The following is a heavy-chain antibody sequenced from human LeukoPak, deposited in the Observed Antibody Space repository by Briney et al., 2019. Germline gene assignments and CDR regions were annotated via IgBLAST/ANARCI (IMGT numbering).Heavy chain of an antibody. CDR1: GYTFIRYY. J-gene: IGHJ4*02. CDR3: AREWALSGTGSIGCPY. D-gene: IGHD3-10*01. V-gene: IGHV1-46*01. Sequence: ASVKVSCEASGYTFIRYYMHWVRQAPGQGLEWMGTINPSGGGTSYAQKFQGRVTMTSDTSTTTVYMELSGLRSEDTAVYYCAREWALSGTGSIGCPYWGQGTLVTVSS. CDR2: INPSGGGT.